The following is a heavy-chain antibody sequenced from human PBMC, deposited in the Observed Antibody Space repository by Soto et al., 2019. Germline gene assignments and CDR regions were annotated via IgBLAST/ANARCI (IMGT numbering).Heavy chain of an antibody. CDR2: IIPIFGTA. V-gene: IGHV1-69*13. Sequence: GASVKVSCKASGGTFSSYAISWVRQAPGQGLEWMGGIIPIFGTANYAQKFQGRVTITADESTSTAYMELSSLRSEDTAVYYCARGADYYDSSGYYDYWGQGTLVTSPQ. CDR1: GGTFSSYA. D-gene: IGHD3-22*01. CDR3: ARGADYYDSSGYYDY. J-gene: IGHJ4*02.